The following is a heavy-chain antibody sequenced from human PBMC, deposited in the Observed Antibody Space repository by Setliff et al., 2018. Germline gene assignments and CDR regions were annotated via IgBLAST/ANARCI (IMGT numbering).Heavy chain of an antibody. CDR1: RGSINSHY. CDR2: IFGSGST. CDR3: ARENGYCSGGACYFMFDY. D-gene: IGHD2-15*01. V-gene: IGHV4-4*07. Sequence: PSETLSLTCTVSRGSINSHYWSWIRQPAGKGLEWIGRIFGSGSTNYNPSLKSRVTMSIDTSKNQFSLELSSVTAADTAMYYCARENGYCSGGACYFMFDYWGQGTLVTVSS. J-gene: IGHJ4*02.